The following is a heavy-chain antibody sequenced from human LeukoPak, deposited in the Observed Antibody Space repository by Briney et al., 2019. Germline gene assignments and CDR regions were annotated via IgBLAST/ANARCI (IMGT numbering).Heavy chain of an antibody. D-gene: IGHD5-18*01. CDR1: GGTFSSYA. CDR2: IIPIFGTA. J-gene: IGHJ4*02. CDR3: ARDIQRYTGFDY. V-gene: IGHV1-69*13. Sequence: SVKVSCKASGGTFSSYAISWVRQAPGQGLEWMGGIIPIFGTANYAQKFQGRVTITADESTSTAYMELSSLRSEDTAVYYCARDIQRYTGFDYWGQGTLVTVSS.